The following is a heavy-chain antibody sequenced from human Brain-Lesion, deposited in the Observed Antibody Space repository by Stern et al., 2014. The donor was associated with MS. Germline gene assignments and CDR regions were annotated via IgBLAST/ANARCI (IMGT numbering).Heavy chain of an antibody. CDR1: GYRFTSNW. J-gene: IGHJ4*02. CDR3: ARRGDSSSSGFDY. V-gene: IGHV5-51*01. Sequence: EVQLEESGAEVKKPGESLKISCKGSGYRFTSNWICWVRQMPGKGLEWMGIIWPGDSDTRSSPSFQGQVTISADKSISTAYLQWSSLQASDTAMYYCARRGDSSSSGFDYWGQGTLVIVSS. D-gene: IGHD6-6*01. CDR2: IWPGDSDT.